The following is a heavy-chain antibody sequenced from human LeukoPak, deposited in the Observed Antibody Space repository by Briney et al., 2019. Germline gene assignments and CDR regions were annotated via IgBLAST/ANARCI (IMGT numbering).Heavy chain of an antibody. J-gene: IGHJ5*02. CDR3: ARNGEVVPAPTGFDP. CDR1: GYSFTSYW. V-gene: IGHV5-51*01. D-gene: IGHD2-2*01. Sequence: HGESLKISCKGSGYSFTSYWIGWVRQMPGKGLEWMGIIYPGDSDTRYSPYFQGQVTISADKSISTAYLQWSSLKASDTAMYYCARNGEVVPAPTGFDPWGQGTLVTVSS. CDR2: IYPGDSDT.